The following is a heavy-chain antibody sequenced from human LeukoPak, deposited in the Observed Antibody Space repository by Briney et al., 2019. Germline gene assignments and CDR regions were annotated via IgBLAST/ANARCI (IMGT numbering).Heavy chain of an antibody. CDR1: GFTFSSYA. Sequence: GGSLRLSCAASGFTFSSYAMSWVSQAPGKGLEWVSAISGSGGSTYYADSVKGRFTISRDNSKNTLYLQMNSLRAEDTAVYYCAKDVWYSGSSDFDYWGQGTLVTVSS. CDR2: ISGSGGST. CDR3: AKDVWYSGSSDFDY. V-gene: IGHV3-23*01. J-gene: IGHJ4*02. D-gene: IGHD1-26*01.